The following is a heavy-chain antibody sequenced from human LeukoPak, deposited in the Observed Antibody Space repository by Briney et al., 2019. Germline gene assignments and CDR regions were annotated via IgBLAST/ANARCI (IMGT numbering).Heavy chain of an antibody. CDR3: VGSQAHRMVRGVIFFQH. D-gene: IGHD3-10*01. J-gene: IGHJ1*01. CDR2: INHSGRT. V-gene: IGHV4-34*01. CDR1: GGSFSGYY. Sequence: SETLSLTCAVYGGSFSGYYWSWIRQPPGKGLEWIGEINHSGRTNYNPSLKSRVTISVDTSKNQFPLKLSSVTAADTAGYYCVGSQAHRMVRGVIFFQHWGRGTLVSVSS.